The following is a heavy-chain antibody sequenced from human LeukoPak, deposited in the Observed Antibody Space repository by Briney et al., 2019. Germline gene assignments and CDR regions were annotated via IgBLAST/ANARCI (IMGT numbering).Heavy chain of an antibody. V-gene: IGHV3-15*01. Sequence: GGSLRLSCAASGFTVTNAWMSWVRQAPGKGLGWVGRIKSKTDGGTTDYAAPVKGRFSISREDSRNTLYLQMNSLKTEDTAVYYCTTDLEGATSDAFDIWGQGTMVTVSS. CDR2: IKSKTDGGTT. CDR1: GFTVTNAW. CDR3: TTDLEGATSDAFDI. D-gene: IGHD1-26*01. J-gene: IGHJ3*02.